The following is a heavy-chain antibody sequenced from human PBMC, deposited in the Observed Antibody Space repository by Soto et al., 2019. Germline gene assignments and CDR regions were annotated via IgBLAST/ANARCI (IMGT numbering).Heavy chain of an antibody. CDR1: GFTFSDYY. CDR3: ARFGWGQIYYYYYMDV. Sequence: GGSLRLSCAASGFTFSDYYMSWIRQAPGKGLEWVSYISSSGSTIYYADSVKGRFTISRDNAKNSLYLQMNSLRAEDTAVYYCARFGWGQIYYYYYMDVWGKGTTVTVSS. J-gene: IGHJ6*03. CDR2: ISSSGSTI. D-gene: IGHD6-19*01. V-gene: IGHV3-11*01.